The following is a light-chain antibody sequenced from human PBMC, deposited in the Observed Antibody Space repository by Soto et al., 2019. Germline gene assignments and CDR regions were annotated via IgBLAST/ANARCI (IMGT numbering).Light chain of an antibody. J-gene: IGKJ4*01. CDR1: QSISSW. Sequence: DIQMTQSPSTLSASVGDRVTITCRASQSISSWLAWYQQKPGKAPKLLIYDASSLESGVPSRFSGSGSGTEFTLTISSLQPDDFATYYCQQYNSYSLTFGGGSKVEIK. CDR2: DAS. CDR3: QQYNSYSLT. V-gene: IGKV1-5*01.